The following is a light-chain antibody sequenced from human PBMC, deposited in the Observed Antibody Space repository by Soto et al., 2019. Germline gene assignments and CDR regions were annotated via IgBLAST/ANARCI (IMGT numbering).Light chain of an antibody. V-gene: IGLV2-14*03. CDR3: SSYTSISSVV. CDR2: DVS. J-gene: IGLJ2*01. CDR1: SSDVGGYNY. Sequence: QSALTQPASVSGSPGQSITISCTGTSSDVGGYNYVSWYQQHPDKAPKVIIFDVSNRPSGVSNRFSGSKSGNTASLTISGLQAEDEADYYCSSYTSISSVVFGGGTKLTVL.